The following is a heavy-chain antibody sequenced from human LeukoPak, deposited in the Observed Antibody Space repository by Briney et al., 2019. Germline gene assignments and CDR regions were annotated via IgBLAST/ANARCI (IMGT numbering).Heavy chain of an antibody. V-gene: IGHV3-23*01. CDR2: ICGGGGST. Sequence: GGSLRLSCAASGFTFSSYAMSWVRQAPGKGLEWVSGICGGGGSTYYADSVKGRFTISRDNSKNTLYVRMNSLRAEDTAVYYCAKSHTTFGVATEAPPFDYWGQGTLVTVSS. CDR3: AKSHTTFGVATEAPPFDY. J-gene: IGHJ4*02. D-gene: IGHD3-3*01. CDR1: GFTFSSYA.